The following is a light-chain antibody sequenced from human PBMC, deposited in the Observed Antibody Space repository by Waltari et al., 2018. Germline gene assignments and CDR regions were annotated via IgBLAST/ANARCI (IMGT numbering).Light chain of an antibody. CDR1: QSLSGDY. CDR2: DVS. Sequence: EIVLTQSPAPLPLSPGERVTLPCRASQSLSGDYVAWYQQKPGQAPRLLFYDVSRRATGVPDRFSASGSGTDFTLTISRLEPGDFAVYYCQQYGNSPFAFGQGTRLEIK. V-gene: IGKV3-20*01. CDR3: QQYGNSPFA. J-gene: IGKJ5*01.